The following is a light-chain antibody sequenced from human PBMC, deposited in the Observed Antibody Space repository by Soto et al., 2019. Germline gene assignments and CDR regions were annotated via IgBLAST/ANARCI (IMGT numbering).Light chain of an antibody. CDR1: QIVSTTY. J-gene: IGKJ2*01. V-gene: IGKV3-20*01. Sequence: LSLSPGERATLSCRASQIVSTTYLAWYQQKPGQAPRLLISGASSRATGIPDRFSGSGSGTDFTLTISSLESEDFAVYFCQQYGNSPMYTFGQGTKVDIK. CDR2: GAS. CDR3: QQYGNSPMYT.